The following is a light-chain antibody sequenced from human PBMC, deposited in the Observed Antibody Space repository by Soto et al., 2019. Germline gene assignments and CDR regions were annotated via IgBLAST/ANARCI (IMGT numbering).Light chain of an antibody. V-gene: IGKV3-15*01. CDR1: QSISSK. Sequence: EIVMTQSPATLSVSPGERATLSCRASQSISSKLAWYQQKPGQAPRLLIYGVSTRATGIPTRFSGSGSETEFTLTISSLQSEDFAVYYCQQYIDWPRTFGQGTKVDI. CDR3: QQYIDWPRT. J-gene: IGKJ1*01. CDR2: GVS.